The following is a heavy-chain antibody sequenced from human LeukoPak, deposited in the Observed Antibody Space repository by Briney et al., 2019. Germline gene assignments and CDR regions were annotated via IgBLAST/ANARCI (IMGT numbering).Heavy chain of an antibody. CDR2: ISVSGGST. V-gene: IGHV3-23*01. D-gene: IGHD6-19*01. CDR3: AKDIRGWSSGLFDY. Sequence: PGGSLRLSCAASGFTFSSYAMSWVRQAPGKGREWVSGISVSGGSTHYAGSVKGRFTISRDNSQNTLYLQMDSLRAEDTALYYCAKDIRGWSSGLFDYWGQGTLVTVSS. J-gene: IGHJ4*02. CDR1: GFTFSSYA.